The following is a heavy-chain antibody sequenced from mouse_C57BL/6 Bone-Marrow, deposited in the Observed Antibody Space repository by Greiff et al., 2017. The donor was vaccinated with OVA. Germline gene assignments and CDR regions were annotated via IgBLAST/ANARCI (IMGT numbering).Heavy chain of an antibody. J-gene: IGHJ4*01. D-gene: IGHD1-1*01. V-gene: IGHV1-5*01. CDR2: IYPGNSDT. CDR1: GYTFTSYW. CDR3: TTYYGSSYDAMDY. Sequence: DVKLQESGTVLARPGASVKMSCKTSGYTFTSYWMHWVKQRPGQGLEWIGAIYPGNSDTSYNQKFKGKAKLTAVTSASTAYMELSSLTNEDSAVYYCTTYYGSSYDAMDYWGQGTSVTVSS.